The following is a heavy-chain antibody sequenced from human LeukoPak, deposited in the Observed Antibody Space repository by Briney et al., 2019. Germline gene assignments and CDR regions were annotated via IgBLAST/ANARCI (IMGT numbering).Heavy chain of an antibody. CDR2: IRSSSET. D-gene: IGHD5-12*01. V-gene: IGHV3-48*01. J-gene: IGHJ5*02. CDR3: ARDAGNSGYGCDL. CDR1: GFPFSSYA. Sequence: QPGGSLRLSCAASGFPFSSYAMNWVRQAPGKGLEWVSHIRSSSETFYADSVKGRFTISRDNARNSLYLQLNNLRGEDTAIYYCARDAGNSGYGCDLWGQGTLVTVSS.